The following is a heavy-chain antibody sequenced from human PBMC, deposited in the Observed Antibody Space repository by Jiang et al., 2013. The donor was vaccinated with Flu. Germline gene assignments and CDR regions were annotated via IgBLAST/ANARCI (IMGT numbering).Heavy chain of an antibody. J-gene: IGHJ4*02. V-gene: IGHV6-1*01. Sequence: GLEWLGRTYYRSKWYNDYAVSVKSRIIINSDTSKNQFSLQLNSVTPEDTAVYYCARDGGIAAAGFDYWGQGTPGHRLL. CDR2: TYYRSKWYN. CDR3: ARDGGIAAAGFDY. D-gene: IGHD6-13*01.